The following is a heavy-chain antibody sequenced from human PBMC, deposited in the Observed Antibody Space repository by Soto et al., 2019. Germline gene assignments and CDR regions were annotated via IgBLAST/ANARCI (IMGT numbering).Heavy chain of an antibody. J-gene: IGHJ3*02. V-gene: IGHV3-7*03. CDR1: GFTFSSYW. Sequence: GSLKLSCAASGFTFSSYWMSWVRQAPGKGLEWGANIKQDGSEKYYVDSVKGRFNIYRDNAKTSLYLQMNSLRAEDTAVYYCARGRSGFDAFDIWGQGTMVTVSS. D-gene: IGHD7-27*01. CDR2: IKQDGSEK. CDR3: ARGRSGFDAFDI.